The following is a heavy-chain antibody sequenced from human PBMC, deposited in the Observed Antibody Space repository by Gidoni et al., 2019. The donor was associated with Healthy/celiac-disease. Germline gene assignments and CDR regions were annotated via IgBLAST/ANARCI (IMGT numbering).Heavy chain of an antibody. CDR2: IYYSGST. CDR3: ARGYRIVVVVAATQGFDY. D-gene: IGHD2-15*01. V-gene: IGHV4-39*01. CDR1: GGSISSSSYY. Sequence: QLQLQESGPGLVKPSETLSLPCPVSGGSISSSSYYWGWIRQPPGKGLEWIGSIYYSGSTYYNPSLKSRVTISVDTSKNQFSLKLSSVTAADTAVYYCARGYRIVVVVAATQGFDYWGQGTLVTVSS. J-gene: IGHJ4*02.